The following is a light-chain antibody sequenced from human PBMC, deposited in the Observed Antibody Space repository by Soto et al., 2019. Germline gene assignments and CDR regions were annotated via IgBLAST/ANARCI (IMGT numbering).Light chain of an antibody. CDR1: QSVSRNS. CDR3: QQYGSSLYT. J-gene: IGKJ2*01. Sequence: EIVLTQSPGTLSLSPGERATLSCRASQSVSRNSLAWYQQKPGQAPRLLIYGASSRATGIPDRFSGSGSGTDFTLTISRLEPEDFAVFYWQQYGSSLYTFGQGTKLEIK. V-gene: IGKV3-20*01. CDR2: GAS.